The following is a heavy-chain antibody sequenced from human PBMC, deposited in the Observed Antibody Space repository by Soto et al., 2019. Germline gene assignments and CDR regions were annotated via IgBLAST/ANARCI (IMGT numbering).Heavy chain of an antibody. CDR3: SGGTTVGFPFYF. CDR2: ISSYNGHT. D-gene: IGHD4-17*01. Sequence: QVQWVQSGAEVKKPGASVKVSCRASGYPFSTFGFAWVRQAPGQGLEWLGWISSYNGHTNSARKVQGRVTTTTDPSTNTVYMELRSLTSGDTGVYYCSGGTTVGFPFYFWGQGTLVTVSS. J-gene: IGHJ4*02. CDR1: GYPFSTFG. V-gene: IGHV1-18*01.